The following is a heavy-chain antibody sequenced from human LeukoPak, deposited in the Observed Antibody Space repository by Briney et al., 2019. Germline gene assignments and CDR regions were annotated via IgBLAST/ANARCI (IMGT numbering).Heavy chain of an antibody. CDR2: ISGSGGST. D-gene: IGHD3-9*01. J-gene: IGHJ4*02. V-gene: IGHV3-23*01. CDR1: GFTFSSYA. Sequence: PGGSLRLSCAASGFTFSSYAMSWVRQAPGKGLEWVSAISGSGGSTYYADSMKGRFTISRDNSKNTLYLQMNSLRAEDTAVYYCAKDHRDRLYDILTGTNDDYFDYWGQGTLVTVSS. CDR3: AKDHRDRLYDILTGTNDDYFDY.